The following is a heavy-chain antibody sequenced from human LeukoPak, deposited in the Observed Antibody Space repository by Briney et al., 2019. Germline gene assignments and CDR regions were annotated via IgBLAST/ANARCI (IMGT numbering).Heavy chain of an antibody. CDR3: AKVSGVFIVGAYDY. CDR2: ISYDGSNK. V-gene: IGHV3-30*18. Sequence: GRSLRVSCAASGFTFSSYSMHWLRQAPGKGLEWVAVISYDGSNKYYADSVKGRFTISRDNSKNTLYLQMNSLRAEDTAVYYCAKVSGVFIVGAYDYWGQGTLVTVSS. CDR1: GFTFSSYS. D-gene: IGHD1-26*01. J-gene: IGHJ4*02.